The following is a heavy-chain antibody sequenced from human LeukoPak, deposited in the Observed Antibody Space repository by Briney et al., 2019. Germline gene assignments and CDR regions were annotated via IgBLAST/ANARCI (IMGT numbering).Heavy chain of an antibody. CDR1: GFIFTTYW. J-gene: IGHJ3*02. CDR3: ARGDYGGDSNAFDI. D-gene: IGHD4-23*01. CDR2: VNSDGSST. V-gene: IGHV3-74*01. Sequence: GGSLRLSCGASGFIFTTYWMHWVRQAPGQGLVWVSRVNSDGSSTRYADSVKGRFTVSRDNARNTLSLQMNSLRAEDTAVYYCARGDYGGDSNAFDIWGPGTVVTVSS.